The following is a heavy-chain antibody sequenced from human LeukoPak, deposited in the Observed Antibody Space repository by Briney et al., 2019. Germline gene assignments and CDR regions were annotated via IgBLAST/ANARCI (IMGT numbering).Heavy chain of an antibody. CDR2: ISAYNGNT. CDR1: GYTFTSYG. V-gene: IGHV1-18*01. J-gene: IGHJ6*02. D-gene: IGHD5-18*01. CDR3: AREELVGYSYGNYYYYYGMDV. Sequence: ASVKVSCKASGYTFTSYGISWVRQAPGQGLECMGWISAYNGNTNYAQKLQGRVTMTTDTSTSTAYMELRSLRSDDTAVYYCAREELVGYSYGNYYYYYGMDVWGQGTTVTVSS.